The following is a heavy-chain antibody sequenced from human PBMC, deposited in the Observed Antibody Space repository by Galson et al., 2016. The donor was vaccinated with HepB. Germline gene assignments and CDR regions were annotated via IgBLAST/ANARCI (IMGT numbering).Heavy chain of an antibody. Sequence: SETLSLTCTVSGDSISPHHWSWVRQPPGKGLELVGFIKPGSSYYNPSLQSRASISGDTSKNQFSLKLISVAAADTAVYFWAISRGAWGLLGIWGQGTLAIVSS. V-gene: IGHV4-4*09. CDR1: GDSISPHH. D-gene: IGHD2-21*02. CDR3: AISRGAWGLLGI. CDR2: IKPGSS. J-gene: IGHJ4*02.